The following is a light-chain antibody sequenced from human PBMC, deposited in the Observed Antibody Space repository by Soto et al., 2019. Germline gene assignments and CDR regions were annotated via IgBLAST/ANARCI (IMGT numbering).Light chain of an antibody. CDR2: IDRSGRY. J-gene: IGLJ3*02. CDR3: ATWYSNTHKV. V-gene: IGLV4-60*02. CDR1: SGHNTYI. Sequence: QSVLTQSSSASASLGSSVKLTCILSSGHNTYIIAWHQQQPGKAPRFLMTIDRSGRYNRGSGVPDRFSGSSSGADRYLTVSNLQFEDEGDYYCATWYSNTHKVFGGGTKLTVL.